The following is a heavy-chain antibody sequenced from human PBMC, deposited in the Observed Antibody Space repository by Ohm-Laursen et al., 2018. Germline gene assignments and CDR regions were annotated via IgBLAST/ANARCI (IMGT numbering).Heavy chain of an antibody. CDR3: ARGSIRFLEWLSNFDY. J-gene: IGHJ4*02. CDR2: ISEDGRST. D-gene: IGHD3-3*01. CDR1: GFRFNNYA. V-gene: IGHV3-23*01. Sequence: SLRLSCTASGFRFNNYAMNWVRRAPGKGLEWVSAISEDGRSTFYANAVKGRFTISRDNSKNTMFLQMNSLRVEDTALYFCARGSIRFLEWLSNFDYWGQGTLVAASS.